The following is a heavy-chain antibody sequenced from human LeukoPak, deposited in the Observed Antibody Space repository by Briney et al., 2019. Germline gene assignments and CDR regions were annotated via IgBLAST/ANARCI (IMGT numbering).Heavy chain of an antibody. Sequence: PSETLSLTCAVSGGSISSSNWWSWVRQPPGKGLEWIGEIYHSGSTNYNPSLKSRVTISVDKSKNQFSLKLSSVTAADTAVYYCARRDYYDSSGYLDYWGQGTLVTVSS. J-gene: IGHJ4*02. V-gene: IGHV4-4*02. D-gene: IGHD3-22*01. CDR1: GGSISSSNW. CDR2: IYHSGST. CDR3: ARRDYYDSSGYLDY.